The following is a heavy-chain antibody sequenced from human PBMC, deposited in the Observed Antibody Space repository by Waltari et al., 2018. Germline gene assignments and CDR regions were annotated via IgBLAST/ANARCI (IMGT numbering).Heavy chain of an antibody. D-gene: IGHD3-10*02. J-gene: IGHJ6*03. CDR3: VCGDRGYFYYNMGV. CDR1: GGTFSTDT. CDR2: IMADINYK. V-gene: IGHV1-69*02. Sequence: QVQLLQSGAEVKRPGSSVRVSCKASGGTFSTDTVNWVRQAPGQGPEWMGRIMADINYKDFALRFQGRLTITADKSTATVYMELSGLRSEDTAVYYCVCGDRGYFYYNMGVWGQGTTVTVSS.